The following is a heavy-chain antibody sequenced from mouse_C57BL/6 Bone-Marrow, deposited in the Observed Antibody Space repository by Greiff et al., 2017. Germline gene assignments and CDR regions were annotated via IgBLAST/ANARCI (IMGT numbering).Heavy chain of an antibody. J-gene: IGHJ3*02. Sequence: QVQLQQSGAELARPGASVKLSCKASGFTFTSSGISWVKQRTGQGLEWIGEIYPRSGNPYYKEKFKGKATLTADTSSSTAYMALRSRTSEDTAVYSCARRGNYDDDREWGQGTLVTVSA. V-gene: IGHV1-81*01. CDR2: IYPRSGNP. CDR1: GFTFTSSG. D-gene: IGHD2-4*01. CDR3: ARRGNYDDDRE.